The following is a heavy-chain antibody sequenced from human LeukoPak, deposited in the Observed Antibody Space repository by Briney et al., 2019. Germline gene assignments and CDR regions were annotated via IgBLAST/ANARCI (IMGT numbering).Heavy chain of an antibody. J-gene: IGHJ4*02. V-gene: IGHV4-39*01. CDR3: ARRMGDSSGYYYFDY. CDR1: GGSISSSSYY. CDR2: IYYSGST. D-gene: IGHD3-22*01. Sequence: SETLSLTCTVSGGSISSSSYYWGWVRQPPGKGLEWIGNIYYSGSTYYNPSLKSRVTISVDTSKNQFSLKLSSVTAADTAVYYCARRMGDSSGYYYFDYWGQGTLVTVSS.